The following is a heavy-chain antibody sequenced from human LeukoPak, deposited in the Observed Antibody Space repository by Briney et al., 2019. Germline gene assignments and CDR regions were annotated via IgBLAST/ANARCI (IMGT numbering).Heavy chain of an antibody. CDR3: TTLYGREFDP. Sequence: GGSLRLSCAASGFTFSSYGMHWVRQAPGKGLEWVAVISYDGSNKYYADSVKGRFTISRDNSKNTLYLQMNSLKTEDTAVYYCTTLYGREFDPWGQGTLVTVSS. CDR1: GFTFSSYG. V-gene: IGHV3-30*03. CDR2: ISYDGSNK. J-gene: IGHJ5*02. D-gene: IGHD3-16*02.